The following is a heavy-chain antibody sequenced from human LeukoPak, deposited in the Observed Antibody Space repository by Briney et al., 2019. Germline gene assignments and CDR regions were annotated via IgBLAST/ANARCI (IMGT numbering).Heavy chain of an antibody. V-gene: IGHV4-38-2*02. CDR3: ARSPGGYYYDSSGHYRRRYWFDP. CDR1: GYSISSGYY. J-gene: IGHJ5*02. D-gene: IGHD3-22*01. CDR2: IYHSGST. Sequence: SETLSLTCTVSGYSISSGYYWGWIRQPPGKGLEWIGSIYHSGSTYYNPSLKSRVTISVDTSKNQFSLKLSSVTAADTAVYYCARSPGGYYYDSSGHYRRRYWFDPWGQGTLVTVSS.